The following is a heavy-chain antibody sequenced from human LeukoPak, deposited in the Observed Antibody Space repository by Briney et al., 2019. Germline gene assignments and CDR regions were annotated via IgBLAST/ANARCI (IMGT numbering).Heavy chain of an antibody. CDR1: GFTVSSNY. CDR2: ISYDGSNK. J-gene: IGHJ4*02. V-gene: IGHV3-30*03. Sequence: GGSLRLSCAASGFTVSSNYMSWVRQAPGKGLEWVAVISYDGSNKYYADSVKGRFTISRDNSKNTLYLQMNSLRAEDTAVYYCARSRSGSYSFHFDYWGQGTLVTVSS. D-gene: IGHD1-26*01. CDR3: ARSRSGSYSFHFDY.